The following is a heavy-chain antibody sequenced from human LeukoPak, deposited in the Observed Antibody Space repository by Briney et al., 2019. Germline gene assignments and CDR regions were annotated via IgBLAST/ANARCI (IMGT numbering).Heavy chain of an antibody. Sequence: ASVKVSCKASGGTFSSYAISWVRQAPGQGLEWMGRIIPIFGTANYAQKFQGRVTITTDGSTSTAYMELSSLRSEDTAVYYCARSGSSWYSWFDPWGQGTLVTVSS. D-gene: IGHD6-13*01. CDR2: IIPIFGTA. J-gene: IGHJ5*02. CDR3: ARSGSSWYSWFDP. V-gene: IGHV1-69*05. CDR1: GGTFSSYA.